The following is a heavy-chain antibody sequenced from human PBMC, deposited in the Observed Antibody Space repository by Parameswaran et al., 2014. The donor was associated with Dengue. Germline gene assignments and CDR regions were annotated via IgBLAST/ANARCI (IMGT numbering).Heavy chain of an antibody. V-gene: IGHV4-31*02. CDR2: IYYSGST. CDR3: ARAITMVRGVIQNWFDP. Sequence: WIRQPPGKGLEWIGYIYYSGSTYYNPSLKSRVSISVDTSKNQFSLKLSSVTAADTAVYYCARAITMVRGVIQNWFDPWGQGTLVTVSS. D-gene: IGHD3-10*01. J-gene: IGHJ5*02.